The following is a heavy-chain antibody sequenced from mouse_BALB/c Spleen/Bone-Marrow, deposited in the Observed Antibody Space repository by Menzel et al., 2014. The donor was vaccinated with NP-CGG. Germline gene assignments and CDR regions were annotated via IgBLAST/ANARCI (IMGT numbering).Heavy chain of an antibody. CDR1: GFTFSSYA. V-gene: IGHV5-9-3*01. D-gene: IGHD5-1-1*01. CDR2: ISSGGNYT. Sequence: EVQRVESGGGLVKPGGSLKLSCAASGFTFSSYAMSWIRQTPEKRLEWVATISSGGNYTYYPDSVKGRFTISRDNAKNTLYLQMSSLRSEDTAMYYCARPNTDCFDYWGQGTTLTVSS. J-gene: IGHJ2*01. CDR3: ARPNTDCFDY.